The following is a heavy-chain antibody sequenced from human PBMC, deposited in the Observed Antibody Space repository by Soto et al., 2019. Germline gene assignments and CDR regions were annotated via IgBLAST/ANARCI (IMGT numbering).Heavy chain of an antibody. CDR3: AKDARPSS. V-gene: IGHV3-23*01. CDR2: INESGGRT. J-gene: IGHJ4*02. CDR1: GFTFTSYA. Sequence: EVQLLESGGGLVQPGGSLRLSCAASGFTFTSYAMSWVRQAPGKGLEWVSTINESGGRTYYTDSVKGRFTISRDDSKNTLYLQMNSLRAEDTALYYCAKDARPSSGGQGILVTVSS.